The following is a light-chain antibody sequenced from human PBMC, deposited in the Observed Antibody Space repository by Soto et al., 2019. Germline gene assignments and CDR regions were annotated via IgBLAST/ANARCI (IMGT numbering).Light chain of an antibody. J-gene: IGKJ5*01. V-gene: IGKV3-11*01. CDR3: QXRSNWPT. CDR2: DAS. Sequence: EILLTQSPDTLSLSPGEGATLSCRASQSVSSYLAWYQQKPGQAPRLLIYDASNRATGIPARFSGSGSGTDFTLTISSLEPEDFAXYXCQXRSNWPTFGQGTRLEI. CDR1: QSVSSY.